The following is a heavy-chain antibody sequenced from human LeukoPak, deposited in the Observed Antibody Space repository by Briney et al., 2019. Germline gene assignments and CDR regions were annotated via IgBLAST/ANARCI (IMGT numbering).Heavy chain of an antibody. J-gene: IGHJ3*02. Sequence: PSETLSLTCTVSGGSITNYDWSWIRQPPGKGLEWIGYMYYTGTTNYNPSLKSRVTISRDTSKSQFALKLSSVTAADTAVYYRARRGGSPLGAFDIWGQGTMVTVSS. V-gene: IGHV4-59*01. D-gene: IGHD1-26*01. CDR1: GGSITNYD. CDR3: ARRGGSPLGAFDI. CDR2: MYYTGTT.